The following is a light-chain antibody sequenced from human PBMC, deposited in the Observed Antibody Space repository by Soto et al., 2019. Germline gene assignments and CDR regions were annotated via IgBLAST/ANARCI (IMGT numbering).Light chain of an antibody. Sequence: EIVLTQSPLSLPVTPGEPASISCRSSQSLLHSNGYNYLDWYLQKPGQSPQLLIYLGSNRASGVPDRFNGSGSGTDFTLKISRVKAEDVGVYYCMQALQTHRTFGQGTKVDIK. CDR1: QSLLHSNGYNY. CDR3: MQALQTHRT. J-gene: IGKJ1*01. V-gene: IGKV2-28*01. CDR2: LGS.